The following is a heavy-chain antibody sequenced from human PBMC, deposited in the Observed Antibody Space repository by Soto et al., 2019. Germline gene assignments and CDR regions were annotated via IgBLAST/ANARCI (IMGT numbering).Heavy chain of an antibody. D-gene: IGHD1-26*01. Sequence: GGSLRLSCAASGFTFSSYGMHWVRQAPGKGLEWVSAISGSGGSTYYADSVKGRFTISRDNSKNTLYLQMNSLRAEDTAVYYCAKFDPLVGATILFSSFDYWGQGTLVTVSS. CDR1: GFTFSSYG. CDR2: ISGSGGST. CDR3: AKFDPLVGATILFSSFDY. J-gene: IGHJ4*02. V-gene: IGHV3-23*01.